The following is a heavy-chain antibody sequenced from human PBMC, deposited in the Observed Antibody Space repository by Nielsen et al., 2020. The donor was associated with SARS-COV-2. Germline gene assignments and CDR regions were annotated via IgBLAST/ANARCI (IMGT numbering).Heavy chain of an antibody. CDR2: INPSGGST. V-gene: IGHV1-46*01. CDR1: GYTFTSYY. D-gene: IGHD3-22*01. J-gene: IGHJ5*02. Sequence: ASVKVSCKASGYTFTSYYMHWVRQAPGQGLEWMGIINPSGGSTSYAQKFQGRVTMTRDTSTSTVYMELSRLRSDDTAVYYCARDLLDSSGYYYGFWFDPWGQGTLVTVSS. CDR3: ARDLLDSSGYYYGFWFDP.